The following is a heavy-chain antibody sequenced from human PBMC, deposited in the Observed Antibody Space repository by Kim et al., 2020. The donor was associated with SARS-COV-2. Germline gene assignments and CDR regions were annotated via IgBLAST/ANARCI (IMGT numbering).Heavy chain of an antibody. Sequence: ASVKVSCKASGYTFTSYAMNWVRQAPGQGLEWMGWINTNTGNPMYAQGFTGRFVFSLDTSVSKAYLQISSLKAEDTAVYYCARSRITIFGLVYDAFVIWGRGTMVTVTS. CDR1: GYTFTSYA. D-gene: IGHD3-3*01. J-gene: IGHJ3*02. V-gene: IGHV7-4-1*02. CDR3: ARSRITIFGLVYDAFVI. CDR2: INTNTGNP.